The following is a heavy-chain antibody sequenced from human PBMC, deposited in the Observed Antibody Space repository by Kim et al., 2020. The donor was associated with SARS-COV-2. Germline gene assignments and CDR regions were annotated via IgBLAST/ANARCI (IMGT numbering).Heavy chain of an antibody. V-gene: IGHV1-2*02. CDR3: ARDSKGTANWEFDY. CDR2: IYSKTGET. J-gene: IGHJ4*02. D-gene: IGHD1-1*01. CDR1: GYIFTDYV. Sequence: ASVKVSCKASGYIFTDYVLQWVRQAPGRGLEWLGWIYSKTGETKYTQRFQDRVTLTRDTSISTAYMELSGLGSDDTAVYYCARDSKGTANWEFDYWGQGTLVTVSS.